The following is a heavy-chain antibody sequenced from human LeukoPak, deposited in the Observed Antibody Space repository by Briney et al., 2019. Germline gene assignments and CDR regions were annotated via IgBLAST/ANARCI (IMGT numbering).Heavy chain of an antibody. J-gene: IGHJ4*02. V-gene: IGHV3-30*03. CDR1: GFTFSSYG. D-gene: IGHD6-13*01. CDR2: ISYDGSNK. Sequence: GRSLRLSCAASGFTFSSYGMHWVRQAPGKGLEWVAVISYDGSNKYYADSVKGRFTISRDNSKNTLYLQMNSLRAEDTAVYYCATTLLAAAGPGDYWGQGTLVTVSS. CDR3: ATTLLAAAGPGDY.